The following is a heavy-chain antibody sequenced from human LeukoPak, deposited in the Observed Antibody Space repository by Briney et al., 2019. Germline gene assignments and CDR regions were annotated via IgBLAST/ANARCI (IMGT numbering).Heavy chain of an antibody. D-gene: IGHD3-10*01. CDR1: GFSLSSYW. CDR3: AKDTQGFEGEGPLDY. V-gene: IGHV3-74*01. Sequence: GGSLRLSCAASGFSLSSYWMNWVRQAPGKGLVWVAHINTDGRTTTYADSVKGRFTVARDNAKNSLYLQMNSLRAEDTALYYCAKDTQGFEGEGPLDYWGQGTLVTVSS. J-gene: IGHJ4*02. CDR2: INTDGRTT.